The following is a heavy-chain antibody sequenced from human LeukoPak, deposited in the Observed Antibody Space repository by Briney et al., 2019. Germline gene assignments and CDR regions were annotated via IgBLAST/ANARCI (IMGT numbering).Heavy chain of an antibody. CDR3: ARVDPQARITMVRGVGDY. V-gene: IGHV3-7*01. CDR1: GFTFSSYW. D-gene: IGHD3-10*01. Sequence: PGGSLRLSCAASGFTFSSYWMSWVRQAPGKGLEWVANIKQDGSEKYYVDSVKGRFTISRDNAKNSLYLQMNSLRAEDTAVYYCARVDPQARITMVRGVGDYWGQGTLVTVSS. J-gene: IGHJ4*02. CDR2: IKQDGSEK.